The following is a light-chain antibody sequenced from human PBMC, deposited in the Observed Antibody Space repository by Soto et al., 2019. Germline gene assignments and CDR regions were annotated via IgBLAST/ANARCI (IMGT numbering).Light chain of an antibody. CDR3: CSYTSSINYV. CDR2: QVT. J-gene: IGLJ1*01. Sequence: QSVLTQPASVSGSPGQSITISCPGTSSAFDIYKYVSWYQQHPGKAPKLMIYQVTNRPSGVSNRFSGSTSGNTASLTISGLQAEDEADYYCCSYTSSINYVFGTGTKLTVL. CDR1: SSAFDIYKY. V-gene: IGLV2-14*01.